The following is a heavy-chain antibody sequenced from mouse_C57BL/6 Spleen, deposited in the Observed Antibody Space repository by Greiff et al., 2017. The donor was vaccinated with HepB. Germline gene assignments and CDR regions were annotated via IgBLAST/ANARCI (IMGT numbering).Heavy chain of an antibody. J-gene: IGHJ4*01. V-gene: IGHV10-3*01. CDR1: GFTFNTYA. CDR3: VMGDGYYDYAMDY. Sequence: DVQLVESGGGLVQPKGSLKLSCAASGFTFNTYAMHWVRQAPGKGLEWVARIRSKSSNYATYYADSVKDRITISRDGSQSMLYLQMNNLKTEDTAMYCCVMGDGYYDYAMDYWGQETSVTVSS. D-gene: IGHD2-3*01. CDR2: IRSKSSNYAT.